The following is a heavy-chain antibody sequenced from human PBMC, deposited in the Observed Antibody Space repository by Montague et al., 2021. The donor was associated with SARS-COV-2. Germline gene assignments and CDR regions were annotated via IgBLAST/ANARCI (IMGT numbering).Heavy chain of an antibody. J-gene: IGHJ4*02. D-gene: IGHD6-13*01. Sequence: CAISGDSVAVDAAAWSWDGQTPSSDLEWLGGCYYMSEWYYDYAVSVKSRMTISPDTSKNQFSLQLSSVTPEDRAVYYCTRDPRYSLSWSFDYWGQGTLVTVSS. CDR1: GDSVAVDAAA. V-gene: IGHV6-1*01. CDR3: TRDPRYSLSWSFDY. CDR2: CYYMSEWYY.